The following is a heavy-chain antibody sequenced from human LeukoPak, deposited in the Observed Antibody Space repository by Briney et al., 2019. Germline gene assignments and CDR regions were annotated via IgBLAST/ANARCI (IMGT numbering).Heavy chain of an antibody. D-gene: IGHD6-13*01. CDR2: IWFDGSNK. CDR1: GFTFSSYG. V-gene: IGHV3-33*08. CDR3: ARDGGYSSSQTYYYYGMDV. J-gene: IGHJ6*02. Sequence: GGSLRLSCAASGFTFSSYGMHWVRQAPGKGLEWLAVIWFDGSNKYYADSVKGRFTISRDDSKNTLYLQMNSLRAEDTAMYYCARDGGYSSSQTYYYYGMDVWGQGTTVTVSS.